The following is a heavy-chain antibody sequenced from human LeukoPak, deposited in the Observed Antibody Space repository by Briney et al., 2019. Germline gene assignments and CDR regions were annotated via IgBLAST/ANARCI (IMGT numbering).Heavy chain of an antibody. J-gene: IGHJ4*02. Sequence: SETLSLTCTVSSGSISSYYWSWIRQPPGKGLEWIGYIYYTGSTNYNPSLKSRVTISVDTSKNQFSLKLSSVTAADTAVYYCVRLVVRGVIDYWGQGTLVTVSS. CDR2: IYYTGST. D-gene: IGHD3-10*01. V-gene: IGHV4-59*01. CDR3: VRLVVRGVIDY. CDR1: SGSISSYY.